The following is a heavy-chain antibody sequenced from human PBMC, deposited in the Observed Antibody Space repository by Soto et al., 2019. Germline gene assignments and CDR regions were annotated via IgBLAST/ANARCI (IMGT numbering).Heavy chain of an antibody. J-gene: IGHJ6*02. V-gene: IGHV4-34*01. CDR1: GGSFSGYY. CDR3: VRQKGFFDWSSHVTGPGGMDV. D-gene: IGHD3-9*01. CDR2: VHHSGTT. Sequence: QVQLQQWGAGLLKPSETLSLTCAVNGGSFSGYYWNWIRQSAGKGLEWIGRVHHSGTTNYNPSLKSRLTTSLDTSKNHFSRQLNSVTAAATAMYYCVRQKGFFDWSSHVTGPGGMDVWGQGTSVTVSS.